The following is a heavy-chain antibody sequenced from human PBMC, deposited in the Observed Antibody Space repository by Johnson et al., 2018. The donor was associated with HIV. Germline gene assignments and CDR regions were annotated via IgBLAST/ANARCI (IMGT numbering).Heavy chain of an antibody. V-gene: IGHV3-11*04. CDR3: AISGTGPDAFDI. J-gene: IGHJ3*02. CDR2: ISSSGSII. Sequence: QEKLVESGGGLVKPGGSLRLSCAASGFTFSDYYMSWIRQAPGKALEWVSYISSSGSIIHYAGYVKGRFTISRDNAKNSLYLQMNSLRAEDTAVYYCAISGTGPDAFDIWGQGTMVTVSS. CDR1: GFTFSDYY.